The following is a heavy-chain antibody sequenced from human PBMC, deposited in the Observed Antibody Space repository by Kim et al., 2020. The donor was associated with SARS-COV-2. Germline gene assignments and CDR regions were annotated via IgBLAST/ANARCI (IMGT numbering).Heavy chain of an antibody. D-gene: IGHD4-17*01. J-gene: IGHJ5*02. V-gene: IGHV3-23*01. CDR2: ISGSGGST. Sequence: GGSLRLSCAASGFTFSSYAMSWVRQAPGKGLEWVSAISGSGGSTYYADSVKGRFTISSDNSKNTLYLQMNSLRAEDTAVYYCAKDPTVTNDLVNWFDPWGQGTLVTVSS. CDR1: GFTFSSYA. CDR3: AKDPTVTNDLVNWFDP.